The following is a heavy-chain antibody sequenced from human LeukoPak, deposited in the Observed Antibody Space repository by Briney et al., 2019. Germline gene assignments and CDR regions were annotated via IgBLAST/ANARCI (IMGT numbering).Heavy chain of an antibody. CDR2: IIPIFGTA. CDR1: GGTFSSYA. D-gene: IGHD1-26*01. V-gene: IGHV1-69*13. CDR3: ARGPPSGSYLIDY. Sequence: SVKVSCKASGGTFSSYAISWVLQAPGQGLEWMGGIIPIFGTANYAQKFQGRVTITADESTSTAYMELSSLRSEDTAVYYCARGPPSGSYLIDYWGQGTLVTVSS. J-gene: IGHJ4*02.